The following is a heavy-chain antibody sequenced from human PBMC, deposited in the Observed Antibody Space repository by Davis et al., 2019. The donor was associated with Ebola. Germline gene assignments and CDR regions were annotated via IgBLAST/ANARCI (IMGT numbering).Heavy chain of an antibody. CDR3: ARGQGRYYYYGMDV. Sequence: GESLKISCAASGFTFSSYWMSWVRQAPGKGLEWVSYISSSGSTIYYADSVKGRFTISRDNSKNTLYLQMNSLRAEDTAVYYCARGQGRYYYYGMDVWGQGTTVTVSS. V-gene: IGHV3-48*01. CDR1: GFTFSSYW. CDR2: ISSSGSTI. J-gene: IGHJ6*02.